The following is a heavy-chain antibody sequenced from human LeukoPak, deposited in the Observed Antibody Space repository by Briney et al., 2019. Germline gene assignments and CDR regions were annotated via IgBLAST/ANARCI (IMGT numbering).Heavy chain of an antibody. J-gene: IGHJ4*02. V-gene: IGHV3-64*05. Sequence: GGSLRLSCSASGFTFSSYAMHWVRQAPGKGLEYVSAISSNGATTYYADSVKGRFTISRDNSKNTLYFQMSSLRPEDTAVYYCVKIVMAGGYFDYWGQGTLVTISS. D-gene: IGHD3-16*01. CDR2: ISSNGATT. CDR3: VKIVMAGGYFDY. CDR1: GFTFSSYA.